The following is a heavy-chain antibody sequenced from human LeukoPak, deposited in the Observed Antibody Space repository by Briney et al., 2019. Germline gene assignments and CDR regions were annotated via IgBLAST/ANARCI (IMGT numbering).Heavy chain of an antibody. J-gene: IGHJ4*02. V-gene: IGHV3-23*01. CDR2: LASTGSDT. D-gene: IGHD6-19*01. CDR1: GFPLSRYA. CDR3: AKDRGRSVSGTEFDY. Sequence: GSLRLSCAASGFPLSRYAMTLVPQAPGKGLEWVSTLASTGSDTYYADPVKGRFTISRDTSKNTLYLQMDSLRAEDTAIYYCAKDRGRSVSGTEFDYWGQGTLLTVSS.